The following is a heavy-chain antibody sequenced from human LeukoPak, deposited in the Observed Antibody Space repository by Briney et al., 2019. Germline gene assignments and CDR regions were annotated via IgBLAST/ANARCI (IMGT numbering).Heavy chain of an antibody. V-gene: IGHV4-39*01. D-gene: IGHD2-2*01. CDR2: IYYSGGT. CDR1: GGSISSSSYY. J-gene: IGHJ4*02. Sequence: PSETLSLTCTVSGGSISSSSYYWGWIRQPPGKGLEWIGSIYYSGGTYYNPSLKSRVTISVDTSKNQVSLKLSSVTAADTAVYYCARSLDHSDIVVVPAAIGFDYWGQGTLVTVSS. CDR3: ARSLDHSDIVVVPAAIGFDY.